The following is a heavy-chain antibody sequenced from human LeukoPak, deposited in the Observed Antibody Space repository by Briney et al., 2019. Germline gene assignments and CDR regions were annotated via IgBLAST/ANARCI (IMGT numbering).Heavy chain of an antibody. Sequence: PSETLSLTCAVSGSSISSGGYSWSWIRQPPGKGLEWIGYIYHSGSTYYNPSLKSRVTISVDRSKNQFSLKLSSVTAADTAVYYCARGLRDTAMVTGRDWFDPWGQGTLVTVSS. J-gene: IGHJ5*02. D-gene: IGHD5-18*01. CDR2: IYHSGST. CDR3: ARGLRDTAMVTGRDWFDP. V-gene: IGHV4-30-2*01. CDR1: GSSISSGGYS.